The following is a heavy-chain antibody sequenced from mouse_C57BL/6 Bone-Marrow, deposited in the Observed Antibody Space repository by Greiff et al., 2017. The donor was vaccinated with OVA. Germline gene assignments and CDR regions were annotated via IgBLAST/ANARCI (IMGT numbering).Heavy chain of an antibody. Sequence: VKLMESGPGLVQPSQSLSITCTVSGFSLTSYGVHWVRQPPGKGLEWLGVIWSGGSTDYNAAFISRLSISKDNSKSQVFFKMNSLQADDTAIYYCAKRLRRGSNYYAMDYWGQGTSVTVSS. CDR3: AKRLRRGSNYYAMDY. D-gene: IGHD1-1*01. J-gene: IGHJ4*01. V-gene: IGHV2-4*01. CDR2: IWSGGST. CDR1: GFSLTSYG.